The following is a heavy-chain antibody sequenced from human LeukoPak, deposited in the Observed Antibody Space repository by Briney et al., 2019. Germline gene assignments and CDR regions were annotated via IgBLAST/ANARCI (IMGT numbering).Heavy chain of an antibody. J-gene: IGHJ1*01. CDR1: GFTFSSYA. V-gene: IGHV3-23*01. Sequence: PGGSLRLSCAASGFTFSSYAMRWVRQAPGKGLEWVSAISGSGGSTYYADSVKGRFTISRDNSKNTLYLQMNSLRAEDTAVYYCAKDPAPLLGLGYFQHWGQGTLVTVSS. CDR3: AKDPAPLLGLGYFQH. CDR2: ISGSGGST. D-gene: IGHD2-8*02.